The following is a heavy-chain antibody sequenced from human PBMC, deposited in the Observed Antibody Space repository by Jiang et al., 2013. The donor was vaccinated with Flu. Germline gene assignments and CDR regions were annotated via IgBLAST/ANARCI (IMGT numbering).Heavy chain of an antibody. D-gene: IGHD3-22*01. CDR1: GGSISSGGYS. CDR3: AREGDSSGYGY. V-gene: IGHV4-30-2*01. J-gene: IGHJ4*02. CDR2: IYHSGST. Sequence: KPSQTLSLTCAVSGGSISSGGYSWSWIRQPPGKGLEWIGYIYHSGSTYYNPSLKSRVTISVDRSKNQFSLKLSSVTAADTAVYYCAREGDSSGYGYWGQGTLVTVSS.